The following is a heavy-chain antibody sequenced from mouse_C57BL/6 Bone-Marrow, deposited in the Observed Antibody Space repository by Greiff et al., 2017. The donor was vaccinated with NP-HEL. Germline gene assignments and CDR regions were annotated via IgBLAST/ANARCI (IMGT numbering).Heavy chain of an antibody. CDR2: IDPENGDT. V-gene: IGHV14-4*01. CDR1: GFNIKDDC. J-gene: IGHJ2*01. Sequence: EVQLQQSGAELVRPGASVKLSCTASGFNIKDDCMHWVKQRPEQGLEWIGWIDPENGDTEYASKFQGKATITADTTSNTAYLQLSSLTSEDTAVYYCTSVAGYWGQGTTLTVSS. CDR3: TSVAGY.